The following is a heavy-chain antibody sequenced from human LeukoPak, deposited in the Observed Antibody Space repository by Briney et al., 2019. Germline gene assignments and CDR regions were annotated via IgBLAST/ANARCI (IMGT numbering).Heavy chain of an antibody. CDR3: ARDFPSVVVITTDAFDI. CDR1: GGSISSYY. D-gene: IGHD3-22*01. V-gene: IGHV4-59*12. Sequence: SETLSLTCTVSGGSISSYYWSWIRQPPGKGLEWIGYIYYSGSTNYNPSLKSRVTISVDTSQNQFSLQLNSVTPEDTAVYYRARDFPSVVVITTDAFDIWGQGTMVTVSS. J-gene: IGHJ3*02. CDR2: IYYSGST.